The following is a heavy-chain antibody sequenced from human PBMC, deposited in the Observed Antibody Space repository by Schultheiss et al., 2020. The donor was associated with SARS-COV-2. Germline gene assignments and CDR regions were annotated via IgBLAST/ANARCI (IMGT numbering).Heavy chain of an antibody. Sequence: GGSLRLSCAASGFTFSSYEMNWVRQAPGKGLEWVSYISSSGSTIYYADSVKGRFTISRDNAKNSLYLQMNSLRAEDTAVYYCARDQGLPHYGMDVWGQGTTVTVSS. J-gene: IGHJ6*02. CDR3: ARDQGLPHYGMDV. V-gene: IGHV3-48*03. CDR1: GFTFSSYE. CDR2: ISSSGSTI.